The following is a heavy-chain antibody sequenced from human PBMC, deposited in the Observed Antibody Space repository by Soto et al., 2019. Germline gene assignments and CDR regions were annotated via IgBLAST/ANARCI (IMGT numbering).Heavy chain of an antibody. J-gene: IGHJ4*02. CDR3: ARDPNYDFWSGYYTGGIFDH. CDR2: ISYDGSNK. D-gene: IGHD3-3*01. Sequence: PGGSLRLSCAVSGFTFSSYAMHWVRQAPGKGLEWVALISYDGSNKYYADSVKGRFTISRDNSKNTLYLQMNSLRAEDTAVYYSARDPNYDFWSGYYTGGIFDHWGQGT. V-gene: IGHV3-30-3*01. CDR1: GFTFSSYA.